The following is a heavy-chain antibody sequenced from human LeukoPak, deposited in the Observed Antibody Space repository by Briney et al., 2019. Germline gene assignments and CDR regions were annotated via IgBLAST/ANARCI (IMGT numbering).Heavy chain of an antibody. CDR1: GYSFTSYW. J-gene: IGHJ6*02. V-gene: IGHV5-51*01. CDR3: ARRSSSWYGVPYYYYGMDV. CDR2: IYPGDSDT. D-gene: IGHD6-13*01. Sequence: GASLKISCKGSGYSFTSYWIGWVRQMPGKGLEWMGIIYPGDSDTRYSPSFQGQVTISADKSISTAYLQWSSLKASDTAMYYCARRSSSWYGVPYYYYGMDVWGQGTTVTVSS.